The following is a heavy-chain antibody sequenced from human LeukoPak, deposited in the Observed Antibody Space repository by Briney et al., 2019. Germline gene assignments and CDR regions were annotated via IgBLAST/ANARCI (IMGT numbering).Heavy chain of an antibody. D-gene: IGHD3-3*01. CDR3: ARDSLRFLEWPHDAFDI. CDR2: ISSSGSTI. V-gene: IGHV3-11*01. Sequence: GGSLRLSCAASGFTFSDYYMSWIRQAPGKGLEWVSYISSSGSTIYYADSVKVRFTISRDNAKNSLYLQMNSLRAEDTAVYYCARDSLRFLEWPHDAFDIWGQGTMVTVSS. J-gene: IGHJ3*02. CDR1: GFTFSDYY.